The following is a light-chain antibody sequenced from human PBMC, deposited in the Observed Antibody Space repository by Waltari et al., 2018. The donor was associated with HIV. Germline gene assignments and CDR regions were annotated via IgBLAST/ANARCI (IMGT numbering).Light chain of an antibody. V-gene: IGLV1-44*01. Sequence: QSVLTQPPSASGTPGQRVTISCSGSSSNIGINAVNWYQQFPGTAPNLRIYSNNQRPSGVPARFSGSKSGTSASLAISGLQSEDEADYYCAAWDDSLNGLVFGTGTKVTVL. CDR3: AAWDDSLNGLV. CDR2: SNN. J-gene: IGLJ1*01. CDR1: SSNIGINA.